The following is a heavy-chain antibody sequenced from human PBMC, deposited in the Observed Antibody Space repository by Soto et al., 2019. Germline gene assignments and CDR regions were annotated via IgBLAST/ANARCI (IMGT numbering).Heavy chain of an antibody. D-gene: IGHD3-16*02. CDR3: AKDHHTIRYTYYFDY. CDR1: GFTSSSYA. Sequence: GGSLRLSCAASGFTSSSYAMSWVRQAPGKGLEWVSAISGSGGSTYYADSVKGRFTISRDNSKNTLYLQMNSLRAEDTAVYYCAKDHHTIRYTYYFDYWGQGTLVTVSS. CDR2: ISGSGGST. V-gene: IGHV3-23*01. J-gene: IGHJ4*02.